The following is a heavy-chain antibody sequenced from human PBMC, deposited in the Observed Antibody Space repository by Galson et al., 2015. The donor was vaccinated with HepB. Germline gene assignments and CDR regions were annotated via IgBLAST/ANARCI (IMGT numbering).Heavy chain of an antibody. D-gene: IGHD2-15*01. J-gene: IGHJ4*02. CDR3: TKRATFAVVETLDY. V-gene: IGHV3-23*01. CDR1: GFTFSSYA. Sequence: SLRLSCAASGFTFSSYAMTWVRQAPGKGLEWVSSVSGNGDITRYADSAKGRFTISRDNSKDTLYLQMNSLRAEDTALYYCTKRATFAVVETLDYWGQGTLVTVSS. CDR2: VSGNGDIT.